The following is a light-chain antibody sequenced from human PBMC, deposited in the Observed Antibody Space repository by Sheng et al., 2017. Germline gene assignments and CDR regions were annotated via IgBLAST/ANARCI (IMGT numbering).Light chain of an antibody. V-gene: IGLV2-14*03. CDR2: DVT. CDR3: SSYTPNSPWV. Sequence: QSALTQPASVSGSPGQSITISCTGSSSDIGNYPYVSWFQQHPDKAPTLIIYDVTKRPSGVSDRFSGSKSGSTASLTISGLQSEDEADYYCSSYTPNSPWVFGGGTKVTVL. CDR1: SSDIGNYPY. J-gene: IGLJ3*02.